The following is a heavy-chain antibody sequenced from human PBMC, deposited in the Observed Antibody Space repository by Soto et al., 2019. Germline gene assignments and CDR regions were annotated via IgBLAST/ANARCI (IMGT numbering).Heavy chain of an antibody. V-gene: IGHV3-74*01. CDR1: GFTFSNYW. CDR3: ARGDCVGGTCYSVAGSFYYYMDV. Sequence: EVQLVESGGGLVQPGGSLRLSCVASGFTFSNYWMYWVRQAPGEGLVWVSRINNAGSVSSYADSVKGRLTISRDNVKNTLYLQMDSLRAEDTAVYYCARGDCVGGTCYSVAGSFYYYMDVWGKGTTVTVFS. D-gene: IGHD2-15*01. CDR2: INNAGSVS. J-gene: IGHJ6*03.